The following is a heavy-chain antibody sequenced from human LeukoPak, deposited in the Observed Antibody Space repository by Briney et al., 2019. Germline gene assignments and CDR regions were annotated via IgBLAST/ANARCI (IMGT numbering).Heavy chain of an antibody. CDR2: VNPNSGGT. Sequence: GASVKVSCKASGYTFTGYYMHWVRQAPGQGLEWMGWVNPNSGGTYYAQKFQGRVTMTRDTSISTAYMELRRLRSDDTAVYYCARLGGSYAYYFDYWGQGTLVTVSS. J-gene: IGHJ4*02. CDR3: ARLGGSYAYYFDY. D-gene: IGHD1-26*01. CDR1: GYTFTGYY. V-gene: IGHV1-2*02.